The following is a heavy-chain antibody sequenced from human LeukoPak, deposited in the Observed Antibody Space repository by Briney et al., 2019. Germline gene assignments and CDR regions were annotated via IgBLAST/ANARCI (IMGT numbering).Heavy chain of an antibody. D-gene: IGHD3-9*01. CDR2: MNPNSGNT. CDR3: ARVPRLNYDILTGYYNYYYMDV. CDR1: GYTFTSYD. Sequence: GASVKVSCKASGYTFTSYDINWVRQATGQGLEWMGWMNPNSGNTGYAQKFQGRVTMTRNTSISTAYMELSSLRSEDTAVYYCARVPRLNYDILTGYYNYYYMDVWGKGTTVTVSS. J-gene: IGHJ6*03. V-gene: IGHV1-8*01.